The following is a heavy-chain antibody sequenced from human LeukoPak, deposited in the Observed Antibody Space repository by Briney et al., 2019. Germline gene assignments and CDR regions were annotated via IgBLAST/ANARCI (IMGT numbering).Heavy chain of an antibody. CDR2: IWYDGSEK. CDR3: ARQGPRYHFDSRTIFDY. J-gene: IGHJ4*02. Sequence: PGGSLRLSCAASGFTFSAYGFHWVRQPPGKGLEWVAFIWYDGSEKYYADSVKGRFTIARDDPKNTLYLQMNSLRAEDTAVYYCARQGPRYHFDSRTIFDYWGQGTLVTVSS. V-gene: IGHV3-33*01. D-gene: IGHD3-22*01. CDR1: GFTFSAYG.